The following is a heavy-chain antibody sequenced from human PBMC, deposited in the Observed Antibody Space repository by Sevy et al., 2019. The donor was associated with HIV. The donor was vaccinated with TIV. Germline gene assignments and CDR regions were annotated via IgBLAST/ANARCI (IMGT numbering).Heavy chain of an antibody. V-gene: IGHV3-48*02. D-gene: IGHD6-13*01. J-gene: IGHJ6*02. Sequence: GGSLRLSCAASGFTFSSYSMNWVRQAPGKGLEWVSYISSSSSTIYYADSVKGRFTISRDNAKNSLYLQMNSLRDEDTAVYYCAREEGSSWDYYYYGMDVWGPGTTVTVSS. CDR1: GFTFSSYS. CDR3: AREEGSSWDYYYYGMDV. CDR2: ISSSSSTI.